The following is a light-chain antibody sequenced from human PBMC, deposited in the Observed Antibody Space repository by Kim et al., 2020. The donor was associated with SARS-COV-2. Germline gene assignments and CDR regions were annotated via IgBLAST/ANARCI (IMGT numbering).Light chain of an antibody. CDR3: QQYGSSPLT. CDR1: QGVSSRY. Sequence: EIVLTQSPGTLSLSPGERATLSCRASQGVSSRYLAWYQQKPGQAPRLHIYDASSRATGIPDRFSGSGSGTDFTLTISRLEPEDFAVYYCQQYGSSPLTFGGGTKVDIK. J-gene: IGKJ4*01. CDR2: DAS. V-gene: IGKV3-20*01.